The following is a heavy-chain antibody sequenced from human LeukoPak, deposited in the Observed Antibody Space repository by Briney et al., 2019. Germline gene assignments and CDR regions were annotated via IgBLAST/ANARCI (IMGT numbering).Heavy chain of an antibody. D-gene: IGHD4-17*01. CDR2: IGSSGSTV. Sequence: GGSLRLSCAASGFSFSSYEMNWVRQAPGKGLEWVSYIGSSGSTVYYADSVKGRFTISRDNAKNSLYLQMNSLRDEDTAVYHCARDTLLYADSPDAFDMWGQGTMVTVSS. J-gene: IGHJ3*02. CDR1: GFSFSSYE. V-gene: IGHV3-48*03. CDR3: ARDTLLYADSPDAFDM.